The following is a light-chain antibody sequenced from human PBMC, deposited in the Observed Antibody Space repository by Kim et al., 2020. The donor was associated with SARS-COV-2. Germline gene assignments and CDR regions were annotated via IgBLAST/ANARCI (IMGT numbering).Light chain of an antibody. V-gene: IGKV3-20*01. CDR3: QQFAASPWT. Sequence: PGERATLSCRASQTVTNNYLAWYQHKPGRAPSLLFYGASNRAAGIPDRFSGSGSGTDFTLTISSLEPEDFAVYYCQQFAASPWTFGQGTKVDIK. CDR2: GAS. CDR1: QTVTNNY. J-gene: IGKJ1*01.